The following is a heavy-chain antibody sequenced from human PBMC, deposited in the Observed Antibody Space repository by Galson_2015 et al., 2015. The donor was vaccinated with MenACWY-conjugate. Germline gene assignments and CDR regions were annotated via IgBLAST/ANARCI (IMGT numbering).Heavy chain of an antibody. D-gene: IGHD5-24*01. J-gene: IGHJ6*02. CDR1: GFTFSSYA. CDR3: AKDVWDDYNYWYYYYYGMDV. Sequence: SLRLSCAASGFTFSSYAMSWDRQAPGKGLEWVSAISGSGGSTYYADSVKGRFTISRDNSKNTLYLQMNSLRAEDTAVYYCAKDVWDDYNYWYYYYYGMDVWGQGTTVTVSS. V-gene: IGHV3-23*01. CDR2: ISGSGGST.